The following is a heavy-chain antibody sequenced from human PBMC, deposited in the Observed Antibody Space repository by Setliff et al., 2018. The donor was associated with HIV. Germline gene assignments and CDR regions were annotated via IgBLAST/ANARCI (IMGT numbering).Heavy chain of an antibody. Sequence: GGSLRLSCAASGFTFSDHYMSWIRQAPGKGLEWVSYISGGSTSHMNYADSVKGRFTISGDNAKNSLYLQLNSLRAEDTAVYYCARYKWNNWIFGWFDPWGQGTQVTVSS. J-gene: IGHJ5*02. CDR2: ISGGSTSHM. CDR1: GFTFSDHY. V-gene: IGHV3-11*06. CDR3: ARYKWNNWIFGWFDP. D-gene: IGHD1-20*01.